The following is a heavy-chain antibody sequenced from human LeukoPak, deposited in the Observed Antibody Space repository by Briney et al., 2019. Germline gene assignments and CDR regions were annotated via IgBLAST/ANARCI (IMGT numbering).Heavy chain of an antibody. CDR3: ARVHYGSGSYYNGYYYYMDV. CDR1: GYTFTSYG. CDR2: ISAYNGNT. Sequence: GASVKLSCKASGYTFTSYGISWVRQALGQGLEWMGWISAYNGNTNYAQKLQGRVTMTTDTSTSTAYMELRSLRSDDTAVYYCARVHYGSGSYYNGYYYYMDVWGKGTTVTVSS. J-gene: IGHJ6*03. D-gene: IGHD3-10*01. V-gene: IGHV1-18*01.